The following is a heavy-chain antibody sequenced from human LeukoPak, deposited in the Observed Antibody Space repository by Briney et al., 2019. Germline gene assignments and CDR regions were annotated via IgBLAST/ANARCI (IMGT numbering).Heavy chain of an antibody. CDR2: VYYGRSP. CDR3: ARSSGTGTFSY. CDR1: GDSISRSTYY. V-gene: IGHV4-39*02. Sequence: SETLSLTCTVSGDSISRSTYYWAWLRQPPGKGLGWIGSVYYGRSPYFSPSLESRDTISVDTSKNHFSLKMSSVTAADTAVYYCARSSGTGTFSYWGQGTLVTVSS. J-gene: IGHJ4*02. D-gene: IGHD6-25*01.